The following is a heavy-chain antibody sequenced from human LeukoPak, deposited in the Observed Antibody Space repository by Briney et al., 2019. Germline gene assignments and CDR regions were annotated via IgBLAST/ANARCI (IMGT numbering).Heavy chain of an antibody. CDR1: GFTFDDYA. D-gene: IGHD4-23*01. CDR3: AKDMDGGNSGGLDY. CDR2: ISWNSGSI. J-gene: IGHJ4*02. V-gene: IGHV3-9*01. Sequence: GRSLRLSCAASGFTFDDYAMHWVRQAPGKGLEWVSGISWNSGSIGYADSVKGRFTISRDNAKNSLYLQMNSLRAEDTALYYCAKDMDGGNSGGLDYWGQGTLVTVSS.